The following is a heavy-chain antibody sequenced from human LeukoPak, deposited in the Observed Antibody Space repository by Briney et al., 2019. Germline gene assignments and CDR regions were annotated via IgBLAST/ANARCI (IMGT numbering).Heavy chain of an antibody. V-gene: IGHV3-48*03. CDR3: ARDLSRYYNDY. Sequence: GGSLRLSCAASGFTFSSYEMNWVRQAPGKGLEWVSYISIVGRTQYYADSVKGRFTISRDNAKNSLYLQMNSLRAEDTAVYYCARDLSRYYNDYCGQGTLVTVSS. J-gene: IGHJ4*02. CDR1: GFTFSSYE. CDR2: ISIVGRTQ.